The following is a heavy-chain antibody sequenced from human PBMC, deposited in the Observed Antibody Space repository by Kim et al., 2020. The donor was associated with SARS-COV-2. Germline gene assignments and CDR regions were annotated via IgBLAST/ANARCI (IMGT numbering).Heavy chain of an antibody. CDR2: T. V-gene: IGHV4-34*01. CDR3: ARVDYGRTDY. D-gene: IGHD4-17*01. Sequence: THYDPSIKSRVTISVETSKNQSSLKLSSVTAADTAVYYGARVDYGRTDYWGQGTLVTVSS. J-gene: IGHJ4*02.